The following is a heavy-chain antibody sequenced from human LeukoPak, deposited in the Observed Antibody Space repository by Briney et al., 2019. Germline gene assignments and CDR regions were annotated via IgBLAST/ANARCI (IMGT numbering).Heavy chain of an antibody. V-gene: IGHV4-59*01. CDR2: IYYSGST. J-gene: IGHJ6*03. D-gene: IGHD3-10*02. Sequence: RSETLSLNCTVSGGSISSYYWSWIRHPPGKGLEWIGYIYYSGSTNYNPSLKSRVTISVDTSKNQFSLKLSSVTAADTAVYYCARGGDALFGLLSYYYYMDVWGKGTTVTISS. CDR3: ARGGDALFGLLSYYYYMDV. CDR1: GGSISSYY.